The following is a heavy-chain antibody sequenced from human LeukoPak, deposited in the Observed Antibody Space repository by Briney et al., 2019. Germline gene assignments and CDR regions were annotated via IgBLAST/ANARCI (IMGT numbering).Heavy chain of an antibody. CDR3: AREGFGWGAFDI. D-gene: IGHD3-10*01. CDR1: GFTFSDHY. CDR2: TRNKANSYTT. V-gene: IGHV3-72*01. J-gene: IGHJ3*02. Sequence: GGSLRLSCAASGFTFSDHYMDWVRQAPGKGLEWVGRTRNKANSYTTEYAASVKGRFTISRDDSKNSLYLQMNSLRAEDTAVYYCAREGFGWGAFDIWGQGTMVTVSS.